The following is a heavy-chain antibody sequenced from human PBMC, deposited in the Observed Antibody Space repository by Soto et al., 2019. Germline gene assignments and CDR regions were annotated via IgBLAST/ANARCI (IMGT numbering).Heavy chain of an antibody. J-gene: IGHJ4*02. D-gene: IGHD5-18*01. V-gene: IGHV3-48*03. CDR1: GFTFSSYE. CDR3: ARDRDVDTAMVRLDY. CDR2: ISSSGSTI. Sequence: GSLRLSCAASGFTFSSYEMNWVRQAPGKGLEWVSYISSSGSTIYYADSVKGRFTISRDNAKNSPYLQMNSLRAEDTAVYYCARDRDVDTAMVRLDYWGQGTLVTVSS.